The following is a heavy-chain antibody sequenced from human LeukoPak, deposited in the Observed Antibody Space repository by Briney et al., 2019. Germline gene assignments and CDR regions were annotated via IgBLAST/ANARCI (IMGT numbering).Heavy chain of an antibody. CDR2: IYSGGST. CDR3: ARDVVVAAIYYGMDV. CDR1: GFTVSSNY. J-gene: IGHJ6*04. V-gene: IGHV3-53*01. Sequence: GGSLRLSCAASGFTVSSNYVSWVRQAPGKGLEWVSVIYSGGSTYYADSVKGRFTISRDNSKNTLYLQMNSLRAEDTAVYYCARDVVVAAIYYGMDVWGKGTMVTVSS. D-gene: IGHD2-15*01.